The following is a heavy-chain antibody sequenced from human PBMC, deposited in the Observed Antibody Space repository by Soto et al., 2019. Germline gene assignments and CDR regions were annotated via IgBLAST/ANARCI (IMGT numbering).Heavy chain of an antibody. V-gene: IGHV1-69*13. D-gene: IGHD3-9*01. J-gene: IGHJ5*02. CDR2: IIPIFGTA. CDR3: ARYAPFDLHNWFDP. CDR1: GGTFSSYA. Sequence: ASVKVSCKASGGTFSSYAISWVRQAPGQGLEWMGGIIPIFGTANYAQKFQGRVTITADESTSTAYMELSSLRSEDTAVYYWARYAPFDLHNWFDPWGQGTLVTVSS.